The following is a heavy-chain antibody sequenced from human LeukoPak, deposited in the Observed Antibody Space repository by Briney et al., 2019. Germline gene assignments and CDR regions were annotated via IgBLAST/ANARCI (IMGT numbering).Heavy chain of an antibody. CDR2: IWYDGSKK. D-gene: IGHD5-18*01. V-gene: IGHV3-33*01. CDR3: ARILTASLDY. Sequence: PGRSLRLSCAASGFTFSSHGMHWVRQAPGKGLEWVAVIWYDGSKKQYADSVKGRFTVSRDNSKNTLYLQMNSLRAEDTAVYYCARILTASLDYWGQGTLVTVSS. CDR1: GFTFSSHG. J-gene: IGHJ4*02.